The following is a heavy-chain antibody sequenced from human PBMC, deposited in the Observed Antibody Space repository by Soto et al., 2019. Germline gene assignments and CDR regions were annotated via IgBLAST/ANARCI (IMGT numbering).Heavy chain of an antibody. Sequence: SGSYAGEPTQTLTLTCSFSGFSLTSRPMGVGWIRQPPGQALEWLAVIYWDDDKRYSPALRNRLTITKDTSRNQVVLTVTNVDPVDTGTYYCAHRLGGYTWNDGYLDYWGPGILVTVSS. D-gene: IGHD1-20*01. CDR2: IYWDDDK. CDR1: GFSLTSRPMG. V-gene: IGHV2-5*02. CDR3: AHRLGGYTWNDGYLDY. J-gene: IGHJ4*02.